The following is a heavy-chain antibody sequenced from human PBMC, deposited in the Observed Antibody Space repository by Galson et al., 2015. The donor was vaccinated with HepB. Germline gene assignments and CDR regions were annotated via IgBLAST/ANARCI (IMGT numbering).Heavy chain of an antibody. D-gene: IGHD3-3*01. CDR1: GYTFTSYG. J-gene: IGHJ6*03. CDR3: TTDPASPLRFLEWLPGYYMDV. Sequence: SCKASGYTFTSYGISWVRQAPGKGLEWVGRIRSKTDGGTADYAAPVKGRFTISRDDSKRTLYLQMNSLKTADTAVYYCTTDPASPLRFLEWLPGYYMDVWGKGTTVTVSS. V-gene: IGHV3-15*01. CDR2: IRSKTDGGTA.